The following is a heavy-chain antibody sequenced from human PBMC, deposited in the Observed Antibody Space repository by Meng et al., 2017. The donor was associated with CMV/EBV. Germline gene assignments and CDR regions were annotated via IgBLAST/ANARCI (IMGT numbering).Heavy chain of an antibody. J-gene: IGHJ4*02. CDR3: ARDLYDFWNGYYKYEIIY. CDR2: ISSSGSYI. Sequence: GGSLRLSCAASGSTFSSYSMNWVRQAPGKGLEWVSSISSSGSYIYYADSVKGRFTISRDNAKHPLYLQMNSLRAEDTAVYYCARDLYDFWNGYYKYEIIYWGQGTLVTVSS. V-gene: IGHV3-21*01. D-gene: IGHD3-3*01. CDR1: GSTFSSYS.